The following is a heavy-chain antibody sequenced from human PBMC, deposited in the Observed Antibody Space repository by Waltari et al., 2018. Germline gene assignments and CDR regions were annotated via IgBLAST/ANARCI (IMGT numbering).Heavy chain of an antibody. CDR2: IYYSGRT. J-gene: IGHJ4*02. D-gene: IGHD1-26*01. CDR3: ARKGSYSRRDFDY. V-gene: IGHV4-39*07. Sequence: QLQLQESGPGLVKPSETLSLTCTVSGGSISSSSYYWGWIRQPPGKGLEWIGSIYYSGRTYYTPSLKSRVTISVDTSKNQFSLKLSSVTAADTAVYYCARKGSYSRRDFDYWGQGTLVTVSS. CDR1: GGSISSSSYY.